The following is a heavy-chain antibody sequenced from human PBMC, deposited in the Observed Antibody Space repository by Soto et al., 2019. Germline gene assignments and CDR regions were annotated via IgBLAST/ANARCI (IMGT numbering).Heavy chain of an antibody. D-gene: IGHD6-19*01. CDR2: IYYSGST. J-gene: IGHJ6*02. Sequence: PSETLSLTCTVSGGSISSSIYYWGWIRHPPGKGLEWIGSIYYSGSTYYNPSLKSRVTISVDTSKNQFSLKLSSVTAADTAVYYCARRRLSGIAVAPPDYYYYGMDVWGQGTTVTVSS. CDR1: GGSISSSIYY. V-gene: IGHV4-39*01. CDR3: ARRRLSGIAVAPPDYYYYGMDV.